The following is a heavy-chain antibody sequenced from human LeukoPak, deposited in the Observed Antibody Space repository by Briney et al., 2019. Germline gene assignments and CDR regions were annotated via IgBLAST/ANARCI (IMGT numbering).Heavy chain of an antibody. Sequence: GASVKVSCKASGHTFTRYGISWVRQAPGQGLEWMGWISAYNGDTNYAQKFQGRVTMTTDTSTSTAYMELRSLRSDDTAVYYCARAPHLSIAARRDNWFDPWGQGTLVTVSS. D-gene: IGHD6-6*01. J-gene: IGHJ5*02. V-gene: IGHV1-18*01. CDR3: ARAPHLSIAARRDNWFDP. CDR1: GHTFTRYG. CDR2: ISAYNGDT.